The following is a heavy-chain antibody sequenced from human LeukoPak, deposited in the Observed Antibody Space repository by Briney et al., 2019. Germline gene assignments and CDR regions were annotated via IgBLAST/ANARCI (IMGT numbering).Heavy chain of an antibody. CDR1: GFTFSTYS. V-gene: IGHV3-48*04. CDR2: IDGRGSS. Sequence: PGGSLRLSCAASGFTFSTYSMNWVRQAPGKGPEWISFIDGRGSSYYEDSVKGRFTISRDNAKNSLFLQMNSLRAEDTAIYYCAKDGGITGSRGFDYWGQGTLVTVSS. CDR3: AKDGGITGSRGFDY. D-gene: IGHD2-8*02. J-gene: IGHJ4*02.